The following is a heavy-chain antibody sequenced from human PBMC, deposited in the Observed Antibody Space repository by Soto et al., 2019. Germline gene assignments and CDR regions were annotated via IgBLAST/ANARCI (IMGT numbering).Heavy chain of an antibody. V-gene: IGHV5-51*01. CDR2: IYPADSDT. CDR3: ARQADNSRWLYNWFHP. J-gene: IGHJ5*02. CDR1: GYSFNSYW. Sequence: PGESLKISCKGFGYSFNSYWIAWVRQMPGKGLECMGIIYPADSDTRYSPSFQGQVTISADKSINTAYLQWSSLKASDTAMYYCARQADNSRWLYNWFHPWGQGTQVTVSS. D-gene: IGHD1-26*01.